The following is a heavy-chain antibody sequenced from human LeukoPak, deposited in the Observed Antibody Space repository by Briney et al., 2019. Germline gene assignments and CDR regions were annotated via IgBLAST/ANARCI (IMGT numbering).Heavy chain of an antibody. CDR3: ARDPYSGAYGDTYYYFMDV. Sequence: GGSLRLSCAASGFSFDDYGMTWVRQAPGKGLEWVSGIYWNGGSTGYADSVKGRFTISRDNAKNSLYLQMNSLTAEDTAVYYCARDPYSGAYGDTYYYFMDVWGKGTTVTISS. J-gene: IGHJ6*03. V-gene: IGHV3-20*04. CDR1: GFSFDDYG. CDR2: IYWNGGST. D-gene: IGHD1-26*01.